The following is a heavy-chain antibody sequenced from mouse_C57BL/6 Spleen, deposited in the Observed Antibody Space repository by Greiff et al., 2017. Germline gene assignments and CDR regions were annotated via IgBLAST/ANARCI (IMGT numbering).Heavy chain of an antibody. V-gene: IGHV1-69*01. CDR1: GYTFTSYW. CDR2: IDPSDSYT. J-gene: IGHJ3*01. Sequence: QVQLQQPGAELVMPGASVKLSCKASGYTFTSYWMHWVKQRPGQGLEWIGEIDPSDSYTNNNQKFKGKSTLTVDKSSSTAYMQLSSLTSEDSAVYYCARGRDYGGAWFAYWGQGTLVTVSA. D-gene: IGHD2-4*01. CDR3: ARGRDYGGAWFAY.